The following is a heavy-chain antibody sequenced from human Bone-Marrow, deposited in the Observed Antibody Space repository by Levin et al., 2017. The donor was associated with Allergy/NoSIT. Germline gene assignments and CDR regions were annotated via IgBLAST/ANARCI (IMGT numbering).Heavy chain of an antibody. CDR2: INHSGST. CDR1: GGSFSGYY. V-gene: IGHV4-34*01. CDR3: ARGRGDSSSWLVY. Sequence: SETLSLTCAVYGGSFSGYYWSWIRQPPGKGLEWIGEINHSGSTNYNPSLKRRVTISVDTSKNQFSLKLSSVTAADTAVYYCARGRGDSSSWLVYWGQGTLVTVSS. D-gene: IGHD6-13*01. J-gene: IGHJ4*02.